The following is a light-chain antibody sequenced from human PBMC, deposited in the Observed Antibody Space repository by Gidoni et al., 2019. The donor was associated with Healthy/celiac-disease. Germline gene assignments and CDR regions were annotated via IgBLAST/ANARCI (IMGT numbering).Light chain of an antibody. CDR1: RYHIGAGYA. Sequence: QSVLTQPPTVSGAPGQRVTISCTVSRYHIGAGYAVHWYQQLPGTAPKLLIYGNHNRPAGVPDRFSGSKSGTSASLAITGLQAEDEADYYCQSYDSSLSGVVFGGGTKVTVL. J-gene: IGLJ2*01. V-gene: IGLV1-40*01. CDR3: QSYDSSLSGVV. CDR2: GNH.